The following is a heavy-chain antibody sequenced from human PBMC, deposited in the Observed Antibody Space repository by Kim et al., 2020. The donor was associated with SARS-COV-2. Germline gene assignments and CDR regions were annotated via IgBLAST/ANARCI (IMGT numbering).Heavy chain of an antibody. V-gene: IGHV4-34*01. CDR2: VNHSGST. Sequence: SETLSLTCAVYGGTFSGYYWTWIRQPPGKGLEWIGEVNHSGSTNYTPSLKSRVTISVDTSNNQFSLKLSSVTAADTAVYYCARGHGSSGYYRSAYYYGMDVWGQGTTVTVSS. D-gene: IGHD3-22*01. CDR1: GGTFSGYY. CDR3: ARGHGSSGYYRSAYYYGMDV. J-gene: IGHJ6*02.